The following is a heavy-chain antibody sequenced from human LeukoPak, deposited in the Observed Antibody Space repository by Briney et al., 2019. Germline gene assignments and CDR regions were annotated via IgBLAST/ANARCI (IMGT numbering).Heavy chain of an antibody. V-gene: IGHV3-30*18. CDR2: ISYDGSNK. J-gene: IGHJ4*02. D-gene: IGHD5-18*01. CDR1: GFTFSSYG. Sequence: GGSLRLSCEASGFTFSSYGMHWVRQAPGKGLEWVAVISYDGSNKYYADSVKGRFTISRDNSKNTLYLQMNSLRAEDTAVYYCAKDSGYSYGYLDYWGQGTLVTVSP. CDR3: AKDSGYSYGYLDY.